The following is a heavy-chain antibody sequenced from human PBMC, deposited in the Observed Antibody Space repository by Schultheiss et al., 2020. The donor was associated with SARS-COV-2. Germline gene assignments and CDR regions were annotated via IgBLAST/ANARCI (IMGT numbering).Heavy chain of an antibody. J-gene: IGHJ5*02. CDR1: GGSISSGGYS. Sequence: SETLSLTCAVSGGSISSGGYSWSWIRQPPGKGLEWIGYIYHSGSTYYNPSLKSRVTISVDRSKNQFSLKLSSVTAADTAVYYCARDRPNSWFDPWGQGTLVTVSS. V-gene: IGHV4-30-2*01. CDR2: IYHSGST. D-gene: IGHD1/OR15-1a*01. CDR3: ARDRPNSWFDP.